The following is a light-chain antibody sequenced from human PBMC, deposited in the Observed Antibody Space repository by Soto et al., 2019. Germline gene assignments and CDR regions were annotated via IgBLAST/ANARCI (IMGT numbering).Light chain of an antibody. CDR3: QQRSNWPPWT. CDR2: DAS. CDR1: QSVSSY. J-gene: IGKJ1*01. Sequence: EIVLTQSPATLSLSPGERATLSCRASQSVSSYLAWYQQKPGQAPRLLIYDASNRATGIPARFSGSGSGTAFTLTISSLEPEDFAVSYYQQRSNWPPWTFGQGTKVEIK. V-gene: IGKV3-11*01.